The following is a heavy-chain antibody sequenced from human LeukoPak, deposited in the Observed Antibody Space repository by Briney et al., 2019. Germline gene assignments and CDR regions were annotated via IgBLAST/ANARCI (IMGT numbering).Heavy chain of an antibody. CDR1: GYSLSSGYY. CDR2: IYHSGST. Sequence: SETLSLTXAVSGYSLSSGYYWGWIRQPPGKGREWIGSIYHSGSTYYNPSLKRRVTISVDTSKNQFSLKLSSVTAADTAVYYCAGTEDIVVVPAANDDYWGQGTLVTVSS. V-gene: IGHV4-38-2*01. J-gene: IGHJ4*02. D-gene: IGHD2-2*01. CDR3: AGTEDIVVVPAANDDY.